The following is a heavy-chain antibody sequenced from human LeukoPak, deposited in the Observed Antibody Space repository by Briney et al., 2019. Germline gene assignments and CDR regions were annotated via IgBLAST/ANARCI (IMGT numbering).Heavy chain of an antibody. Sequence: PGGSLRLSCAASGFSFSSNSMNWVRQAPGKGLEYVSAISSNGGSTYYANSVKGRFTISRDNAKNSLYLQMNSLRAEDTAVYYCARFIAAPYYFDYWGRGTLVTVSS. CDR1: GFSFSSNS. J-gene: IGHJ4*02. CDR3: ARFIAAPYYFDY. CDR2: ISSNGGST. V-gene: IGHV3-64*01. D-gene: IGHD6-13*01.